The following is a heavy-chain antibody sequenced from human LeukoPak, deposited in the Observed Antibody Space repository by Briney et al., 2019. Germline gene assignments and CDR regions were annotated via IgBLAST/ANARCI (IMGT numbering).Heavy chain of an antibody. D-gene: IGHD3-10*01. CDR2: INWNGGST. CDR1: GFTFDDYG. Sequence: GGSLRLSCAASGFTFDDYGMSWVRQAPGKGLEWVSGINWNGGSTGYADSVKGRFTISRDNSKNTLYLQMNSLRAEDTAVYYCARPPTITMVRGVIKNDYWGQGTLVTVSS. CDR3: ARPPTITMVRGVIKNDY. J-gene: IGHJ4*02. V-gene: IGHV3-20*04.